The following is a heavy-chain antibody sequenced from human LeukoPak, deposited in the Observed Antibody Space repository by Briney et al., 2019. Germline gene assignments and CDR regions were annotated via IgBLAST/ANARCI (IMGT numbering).Heavy chain of an antibody. V-gene: IGHV4-59*01. CDR3: AREEGDCDTVRCYESFDV. J-gene: IGHJ3*01. CDR2: IYYTGST. CDR1: GASFGRYY. Sequence: SETLSLTCTVSGASFGRYYWSWVRQSPGKGLEWLGYIYYTGSTSHNPSPESRITISLDTARNQFSLRLTSVTTADTAVYYCAREEGDCDTVRCYESFDVWGPGTMVAVSS. D-gene: IGHD2-2*01.